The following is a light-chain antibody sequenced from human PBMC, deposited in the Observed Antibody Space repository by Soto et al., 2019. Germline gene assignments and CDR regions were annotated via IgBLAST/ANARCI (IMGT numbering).Light chain of an antibody. Sequence: EIEMTQSPATLSVSPGEEATLSCRASQSVSSNLAWYQQKPGQAPRLLIYDASTRATGIPARFSGSGSGTEFTLTISRLLSEDFAVYYCQQYNSYPLTFGGGTKVDIK. V-gene: IGKV3-15*01. CDR1: QSVSSN. CDR3: QQYNSYPLT. J-gene: IGKJ4*01. CDR2: DAS.